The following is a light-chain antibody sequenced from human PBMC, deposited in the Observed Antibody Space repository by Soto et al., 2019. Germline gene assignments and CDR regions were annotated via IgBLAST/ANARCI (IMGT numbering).Light chain of an antibody. V-gene: IGKV3-15*01. J-gene: IGKJ1*01. Sequence: TQSPATLSVSPGERATLSCRASQSVSSNLAWYQQKPGQAPRLLMYGASTRATGIPDRFSGSGSGTEFTLTISSLQSEDFAVYYCQQHNNWPPWTFGQGTKVEIK. CDR1: QSVSSN. CDR2: GAS. CDR3: QQHNNWPPWT.